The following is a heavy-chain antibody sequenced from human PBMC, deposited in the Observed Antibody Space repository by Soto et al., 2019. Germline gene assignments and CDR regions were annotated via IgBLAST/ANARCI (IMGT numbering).Heavy chain of an antibody. D-gene: IGHD3-16*02. CDR1: GYTFTSYG. V-gene: IGHV1-18*01. CDR3: ARGEITFGGVIVIIDI. J-gene: IGHJ3*02. Sequence: QVQLVQSGAEVKKPGASVKVSCKASGYTFTSYGISWVLQAPGQGLEWMGWISAYNGNTNYAQKLQGRVTMTTDTSTSTGYMELRSLRTDDTAVYYCARGEITFGGVIVIIDIWGQGKMVTVSS. CDR2: ISAYNGNT.